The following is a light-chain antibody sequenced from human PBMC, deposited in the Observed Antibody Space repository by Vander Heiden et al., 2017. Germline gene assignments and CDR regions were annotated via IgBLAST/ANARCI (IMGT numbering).Light chain of an antibody. CDR2: DAS. J-gene: IGKJ5*01. CDR1: QSVRTY. CDR3: QQPTNWPPIT. Sequence: EIVLTQSPATLSLSPGDTATLSCRASQSVRTYLAWYQQKPGQAPRLLIYDASNRATGIPARFSGSGYGTDFTLTISSREPEDFALYYCQQPTNWPPITFGQGTQMEI. V-gene: IGKV3-11*01.